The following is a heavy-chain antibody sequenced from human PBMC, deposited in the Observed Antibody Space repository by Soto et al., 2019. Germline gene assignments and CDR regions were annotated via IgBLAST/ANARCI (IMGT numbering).Heavy chain of an antibody. CDR3: ARGGAHAKSGSGIYQFGYGLDF. V-gene: IGHV4-34*02. J-gene: IGHJ6*02. D-gene: IGHD1-26*01. CDR1: GEYFGGYY. CDR2: ITHRGRT. Sequence: QVQLQQWGAGLLKPSETLSLTCAVSGEYFGGYYLSWIRQYPGKGLEWIGDITHRGRTNYNPCFKRRVTLSVDTSKRQFSLKLSSVTAADTAVYYCARGGAHAKSGSGIYQFGYGLDFWGQGTTVTVSS.